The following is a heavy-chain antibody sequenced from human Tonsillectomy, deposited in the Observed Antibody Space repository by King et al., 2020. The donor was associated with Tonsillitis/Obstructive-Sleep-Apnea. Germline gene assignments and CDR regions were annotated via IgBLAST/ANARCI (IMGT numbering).Heavy chain of an antibody. V-gene: IGHV4-39*01. D-gene: IGHD2-8*02. CDR1: GGSISSSSYY. CDR2: IYYSGST. CDR3: ARLLYSYFYMSV. J-gene: IGHJ6*03. Sequence: QLQESGPGLVKPSETLSLTCTVSGGSISSSSYYWGWIRQPPGKGLEWIGSIYYSGSTYYNPSLKSRFTISVDTSKNQFSLKLSSVTAADTAVYYCARLLYSYFYMSVCGKGTTVTVSS.